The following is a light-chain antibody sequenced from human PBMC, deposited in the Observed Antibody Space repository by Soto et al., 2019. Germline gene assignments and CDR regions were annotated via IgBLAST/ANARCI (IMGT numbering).Light chain of an antibody. V-gene: IGKV1-9*01. Sequence: DIQLTQSPSSLSASVGDRVTITCRVSQGISSYLNWYQQKPGKAPKLLIYDASNLESGVPSRFSGSGSGTEFTLTLSSLQPDDFAVYYCQQYHGYPWTFGQGTKVDIK. CDR3: QQYHGYPWT. CDR1: QGISSY. J-gene: IGKJ1*01. CDR2: DAS.